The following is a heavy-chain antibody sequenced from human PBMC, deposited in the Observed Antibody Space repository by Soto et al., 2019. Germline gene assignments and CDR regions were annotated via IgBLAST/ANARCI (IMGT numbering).Heavy chain of an antibody. Sequence: QVRLQPWGAGLLKPSETLSLTCGVYCESSSTYYWNWISQSPGKGLEWIADIHYNGSTNYNPSLKSRLTISVDTSQKQFSLKMTSATAADTAVYYCVRFVEPSPGSGPLAHFWCEGTLVNASS. V-gene: IGHV4-34*01. J-gene: IGHJ4*02. CDR1: CESSSTYY. CDR3: VRFVEPSPGSGPLAHF. D-gene: IGHD3-10*01. CDR2: IHYNGST.